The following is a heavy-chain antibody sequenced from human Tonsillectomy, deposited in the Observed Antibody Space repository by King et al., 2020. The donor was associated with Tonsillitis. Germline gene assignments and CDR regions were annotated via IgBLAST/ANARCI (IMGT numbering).Heavy chain of an antibody. V-gene: IGHV4-59*01. J-gene: IGHJ4*02. CDR1: GASISDYY. D-gene: IGHD2-15*01. CDR3: ARGGAKGYCSGSSCYDFDFDY. CDR2: IDYNWSL. Sequence: LQLQESGPGLVKPSETLSLSCSVSGASISDYYWTWIRQPPGKGLEWVGHIDYNWSLSYNPSLMSRVTISEDTSANQFSLKLTSVTAADTALYYCARGGAKGYCSGSSCYDFDFDYWGQGTLVTVSS.